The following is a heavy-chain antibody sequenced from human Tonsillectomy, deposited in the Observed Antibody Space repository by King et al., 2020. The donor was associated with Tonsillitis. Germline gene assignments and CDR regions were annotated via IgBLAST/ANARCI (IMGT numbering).Heavy chain of an antibody. D-gene: IGHD6-19*01. CDR3: AKWDRGWHPFDY. CDR2: IRYDGSNK. Sequence: VQLVESGGGVVQPGGSLRLSCAASGFTFSSYGMHWVRQAPGKGLEWVAFIRYDGSNKYYADSVKGRFTISRDNSKNTLYLQMNSLRAEDTAVYYCAKWDRGWHPFDYWGQGTLVTVSS. CDR1: GFTFSSYG. V-gene: IGHV3-30*02. J-gene: IGHJ4*02.